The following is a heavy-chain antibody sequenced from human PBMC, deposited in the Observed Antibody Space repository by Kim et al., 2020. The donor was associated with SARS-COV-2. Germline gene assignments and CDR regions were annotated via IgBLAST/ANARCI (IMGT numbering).Heavy chain of an antibody. J-gene: IGHJ6*02. CDR3: ARGGRYDILTGYYPERVYGMDV. Sequence: ASVKVSCKASGYTFTSYAMNWVRQAPGQGLEWMGWINTNTGNPTYAQGFTGRFVFSLDTSVSTAYLQISSLKAEDTAVYYCARGGRYDILTGYYPERVYGMDVWGQGTTVTVSS. D-gene: IGHD3-9*01. CDR2: INTNTGNP. CDR1: GYTFTSYA. V-gene: IGHV7-4-1*02.